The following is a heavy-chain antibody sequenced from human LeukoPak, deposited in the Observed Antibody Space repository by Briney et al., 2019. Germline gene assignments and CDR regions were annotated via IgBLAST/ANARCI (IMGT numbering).Heavy chain of an antibody. Sequence: PGGALRLPCAASGFTFSSYAMSWVRQAPGKGLEWVSSISGSGSSSYYAGSVKGRFTISRDSSKNTLYLQMNSLRAEDTAVYYCAKEKYYYDSSGSKFIDYWGQGTLVTVSS. CDR1: GFTFSSYA. V-gene: IGHV3-23*01. J-gene: IGHJ4*02. CDR3: AKEKYYYDSSGSKFIDY. D-gene: IGHD3-22*01. CDR2: ISGSGSSS.